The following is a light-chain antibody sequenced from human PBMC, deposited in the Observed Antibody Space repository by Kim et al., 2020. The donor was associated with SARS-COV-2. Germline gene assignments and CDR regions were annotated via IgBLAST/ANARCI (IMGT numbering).Light chain of an antibody. V-gene: IGLV1-47*01. Sequence: ELTQPPSASGTPGQRVTISCSGSSSNIGSDYVYWYQQLPGTAPKLLIYRNNQRPSGVPDRFSGSKSGTSASLAISGLRSEDEADYYCAAWDDSLSGWVFGGGTKLTVL. CDR3: AAWDDSLSGWV. CDR2: RNN. J-gene: IGLJ3*02. CDR1: SSNIGSDY.